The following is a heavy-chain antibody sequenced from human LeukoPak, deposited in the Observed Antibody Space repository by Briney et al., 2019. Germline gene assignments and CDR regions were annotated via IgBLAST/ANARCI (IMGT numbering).Heavy chain of an antibody. Sequence: GGSLRLPCAASGFTFSSYSMNWVRQAPGKGLEWVSSISSSSSYIYYADSVKGRFTISRDNAKNSLYLQMNSLRAEDTAVYYCARDKGNYDILNGYIWYFDLWGRGTLVTVSS. J-gene: IGHJ2*01. CDR3: ARDKGNYDILNGYIWYFDL. CDR2: ISSSSSYI. CDR1: GFTFSSYS. D-gene: IGHD3-9*01. V-gene: IGHV3-21*01.